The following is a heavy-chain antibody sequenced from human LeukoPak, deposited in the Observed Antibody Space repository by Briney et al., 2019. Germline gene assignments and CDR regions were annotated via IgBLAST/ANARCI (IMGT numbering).Heavy chain of an antibody. CDR2: ISAYNGNT. CDR1: GYTFTSYG. D-gene: IGHD4-17*01. J-gene: IGHJ5*02. CDR3: ARGPYGDPYNWFDP. V-gene: IGHV1-18*01. Sequence: VASVKVSCKASGYTFTSYGISWVRQAPGQGLEWMGWISAYNGNTNYAQKLQGRVTMTTDTSTSTAYMELRSLRSDDTAVYYCARGPYGDPYNWFDPWGQGTLVTVSS.